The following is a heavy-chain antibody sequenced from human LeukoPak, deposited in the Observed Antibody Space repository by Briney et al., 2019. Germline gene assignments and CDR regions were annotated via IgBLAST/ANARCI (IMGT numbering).Heavy chain of an antibody. CDR3: AREAVAGTLDY. V-gene: IGHV4-59*02. D-gene: IGHD6-19*01. CDR2: IYNIGGT. Sequence: SETLSLXCSVSGGSGSRDYWSWIRRPPGKRLEWLGYIYNIGGTNYNPSLKSRVSISVDTSKNQFSLMLTSVTAADTAVYYCAREAVAGTLDYWGQGALVTVSS. J-gene: IGHJ4*02. CDR1: GGSGSRDY.